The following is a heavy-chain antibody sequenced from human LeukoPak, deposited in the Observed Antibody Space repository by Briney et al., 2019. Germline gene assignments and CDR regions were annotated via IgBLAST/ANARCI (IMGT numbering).Heavy chain of an antibody. J-gene: IGHJ4*02. CDR2: ISSSSNYI. D-gene: IGHD3-10*01. CDR3: ARDKGSRVNPYYFDY. V-gene: IGHV3-21*01. Sequence: GGSLRLSCAGSGFNFSSYSMNWVRQAPGKGLEWVLSISSSSNYIYYADSVKGRFTISRDNAKNSLYLQMNSLRAEDTAVYYCARDKGSRVNPYYFDYWGQGTLVTVSS. CDR1: GFNFSSYS.